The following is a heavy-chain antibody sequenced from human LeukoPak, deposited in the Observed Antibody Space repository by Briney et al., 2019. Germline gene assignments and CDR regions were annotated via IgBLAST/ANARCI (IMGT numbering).Heavy chain of an antibody. CDR2: VLYSGST. D-gene: IGHD3-10*01. CDR1: GGSIRSDSYA. J-gene: IGHJ4*02. Sequence: PSETLSLTCTVSGGSIRSDSYAGGWIRQPPGKGLEWIGTVLYSGSTYHNPSLKSRVTISVDTSKNQFSLKLSSVTAADTAVYYCARDRVSMVREGYFDYWGQGTLVTVSS. V-gene: IGHV4-39*02. CDR3: ARDRVSMVREGYFDY.